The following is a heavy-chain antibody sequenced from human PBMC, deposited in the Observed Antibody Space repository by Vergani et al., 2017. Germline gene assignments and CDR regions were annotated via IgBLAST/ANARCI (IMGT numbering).Heavy chain of an antibody. D-gene: IGHD5-18*01. CDR1: GGPISSNNYY. CDR2: INYSGST. V-gene: IGHV4-39*01. CDR3: SRPFQYRGDYYYMDV. Sequence: QLQLQESGPGLVKPSETLSLTCSVSGGPISSNNYYWGWIRQPPGKGLEWIGIINYSGSTYYNPSLKSRVTISVDTSKNQLSLKLSSVTAAATAVYYCSRPFQYRGDYYYMDVWGKGTTVTVSS. J-gene: IGHJ6*03.